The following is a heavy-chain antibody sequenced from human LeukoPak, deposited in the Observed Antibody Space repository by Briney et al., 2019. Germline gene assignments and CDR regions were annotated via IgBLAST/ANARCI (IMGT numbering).Heavy chain of an antibody. Sequence: ASVKVSCKAPGYTFTSYDINWVRQATGQGLEWMGWMNPNSGNTGYAQKFQGRVTMTRNTSISTAYMELSSLRSEDTAVYYCARVGDSSSWLYYFDYWGQGTLVTVSS. J-gene: IGHJ4*02. CDR2: MNPNSGNT. V-gene: IGHV1-8*01. CDR1: GYTFTSYD. D-gene: IGHD6-13*01. CDR3: ARVGDSSSWLYYFDY.